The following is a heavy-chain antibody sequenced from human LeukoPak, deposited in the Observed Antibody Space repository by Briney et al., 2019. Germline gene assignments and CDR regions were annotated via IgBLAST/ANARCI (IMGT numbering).Heavy chain of an antibody. CDR2: ISSSSSYI. Sequence: GGSLRLSCAASGFTFSSYSMNWVRQAPGKGLEWVSSISSSSSYIYYADSVKGRFTISRDNAKNSLYLQMNSLRAEDTAVYYCARFIAAAEDDAFDIWGQGTMVTIS. J-gene: IGHJ3*02. V-gene: IGHV3-21*01. D-gene: IGHD6-13*01. CDR3: ARFIAAAEDDAFDI. CDR1: GFTFSSYS.